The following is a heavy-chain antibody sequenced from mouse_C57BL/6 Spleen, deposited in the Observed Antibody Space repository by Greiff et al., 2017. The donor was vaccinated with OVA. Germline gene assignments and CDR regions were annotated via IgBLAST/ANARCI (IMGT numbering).Heavy chain of an antibody. CDR3: ARGGYYGPGDY. Sequence: VQLQQPGAELVMPGASVKLSCKASGYTFTSYWMHWVKQRPGQGLEWIGEIDPSDSYTNYNQKFKGKSTLTVDKSSSTAYMQLSSLTSEDSAVDYCARGGYYGPGDYWGQGTTLTVSS. D-gene: IGHD1-1*01. J-gene: IGHJ2*01. CDR2: IDPSDSYT. V-gene: IGHV1-69*01. CDR1: GYTFTSYW.